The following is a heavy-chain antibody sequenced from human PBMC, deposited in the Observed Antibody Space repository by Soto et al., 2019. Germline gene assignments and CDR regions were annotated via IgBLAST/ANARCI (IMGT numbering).Heavy chain of an antibody. CDR2: IGGRGNSA. V-gene: IGHV3-23*01. Sequence: GGSLTLSCAASGFIFTNYAMNWVRQAPGKGLEWVSVIGGRGNSAYYADSVQGRFTISRDNSKNTPSLQMSSLTADDTAIYYCVREGRGSFDFWGRGTMVTVSS. J-gene: IGHJ3*01. CDR1: GFIFTNYA. D-gene: IGHD5-12*01. CDR3: VREGRGSFDF.